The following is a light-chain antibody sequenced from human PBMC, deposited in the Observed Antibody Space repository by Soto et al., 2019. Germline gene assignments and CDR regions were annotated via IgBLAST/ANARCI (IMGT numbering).Light chain of an antibody. CDR3: QQYYSTPYT. J-gene: IGKJ2*01. Sequence: DIVMTQSPDSLAVSLGERATINCKSSQSVLYSSNNKSYLAWYQQKPGQPPKLFIFWASTRDSGVPDRISGSGSGTDFTLTISSLQAEDVAVYYCQQYYSTPYTFGQGTKVEIK. V-gene: IGKV4-1*01. CDR1: QSVLYSSNNKSY. CDR2: WAS.